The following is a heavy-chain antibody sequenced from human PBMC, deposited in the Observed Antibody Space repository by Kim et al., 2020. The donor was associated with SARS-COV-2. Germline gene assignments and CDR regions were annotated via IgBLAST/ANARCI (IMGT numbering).Heavy chain of an antibody. J-gene: IGHJ4*02. CDR3: AKVRNYYDSSGYSYYFDY. D-gene: IGHD3-22*01. CDR1: GFTFSNYA. Sequence: GGSLRLSCAASGFTFSNYAMNWVRQAPGKGLEWVSAISGSGGSTYYADSVKGRFTISRDNSKNTLYLQMNSLRAEDTAVYYCAKVRNYYDSSGYSYYFDYWGQGTLVTVSS. V-gene: IGHV3-23*01. CDR2: ISGSGGST.